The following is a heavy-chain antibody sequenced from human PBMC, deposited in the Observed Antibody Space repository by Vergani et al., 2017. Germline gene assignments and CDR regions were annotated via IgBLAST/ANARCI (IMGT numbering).Heavy chain of an antibody. J-gene: IGHJ3*01. CDR1: GYTFTNDW. CDR2: IYPDDSVA. V-gene: IGHV5-51*01. Sequence: EVRLVQSGAVVKQSGESLKISCQASGYTFTNDWIGWVRQLPGEGFEWMGVIYPDDSVAKYSPSFQGRVTLSVDLSISTAYLHWKSLAASDSAMYYCARQSTFCGGDCFSVAVEDWGQGTMVTVSS. D-gene: IGHD2-21*02. CDR3: ARQSTFCGGDCFSVAVED.